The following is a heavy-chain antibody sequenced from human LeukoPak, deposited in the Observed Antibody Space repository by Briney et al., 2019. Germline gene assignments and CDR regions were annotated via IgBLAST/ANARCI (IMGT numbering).Heavy chain of an antibody. J-gene: IGHJ6*03. D-gene: IGHD6-19*01. CDR3: ARDLQRIAVAGTVFYYYYYMDV. CDR2: ISAYNGNT. V-gene: IGHV1-18*01. CDR1: GGTFSSYA. Sequence: ASVKVSCKASGGTFSSYAISWVRQAPGQGLEWMGWISAYNGNTNYAQKLQGRVTMTTDTSTSTAYMELWSLRSDDTAVYYCARDLQRIAVAGTVFYYYYYMDVWGKGTTVTVSS.